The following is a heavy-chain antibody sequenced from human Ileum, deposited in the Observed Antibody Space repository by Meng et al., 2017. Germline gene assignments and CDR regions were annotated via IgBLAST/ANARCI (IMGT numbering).Heavy chain of an antibody. Sequence: QVQLQESGRGLVKPSGTLSLTCVVSGDSISTTNWWNWVRQPPGEGLEWIGEIYHSGLVNYNLSLKSRVTLSIDKSKNQFSLKLISVTAADTGVYYCAANSGKKMHSWGQGTLVTVSS. CDR1: GDSISTTNW. CDR2: IYHSGLV. J-gene: IGHJ4*02. V-gene: IGHV4/OR15-8*01. CDR3: AANSGKKMHS. D-gene: IGHD4-23*01.